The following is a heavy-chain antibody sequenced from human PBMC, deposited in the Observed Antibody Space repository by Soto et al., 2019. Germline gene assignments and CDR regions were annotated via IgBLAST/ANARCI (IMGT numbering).Heavy chain of an antibody. V-gene: IGHV1-69*13. CDR2: IIPIFGTA. Sequence: SVKVSCKASGGTFSSYAISWVRQAPGQGLEWMGGIIPIFGTANYAQKFQGRVTITADESTSTAYMELSSLRSEDTAVYYCARDLFSIAAAGTALEYYYYYGMDVWGQGTTVTVSS. J-gene: IGHJ6*02. D-gene: IGHD6-13*01. CDR3: ARDLFSIAAAGTALEYYYYYGMDV. CDR1: GGTFSSYA.